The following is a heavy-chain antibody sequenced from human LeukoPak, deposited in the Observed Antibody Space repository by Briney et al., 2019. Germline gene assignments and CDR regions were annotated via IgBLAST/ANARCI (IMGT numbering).Heavy chain of an antibody. V-gene: IGHV3-66*01. CDR2: IYSGGST. Sequence: GGSLRLSCAASGFTVSSNYMSWVRQAPGKGQEWVSVIYSGGSTYYADSVKGRFTISRDNSKNTLYLQMNSLRAEDTAVYYCARDYGRYYYYGMDVWGQGTTVTVSS. CDR1: GFTVSSNY. CDR3: ARDYGRYYYYGMDV. J-gene: IGHJ6*02. D-gene: IGHD1-26*01.